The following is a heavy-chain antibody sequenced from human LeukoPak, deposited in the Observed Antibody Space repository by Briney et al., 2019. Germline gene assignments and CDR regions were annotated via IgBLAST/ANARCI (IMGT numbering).Heavy chain of an antibody. Sequence: GRSLRLSCAASGXTFSSYAMHWVRQAPGKGLEWVAVISYDGSNKYYADSVKGRFTISRDNSKNTLYLQMNSLRAEDTAVYYCASTPPGVGATDYGMDVWGQGTTVTVSS. D-gene: IGHD1-26*01. CDR3: ASTPPGVGATDYGMDV. V-gene: IGHV3-30-3*01. CDR1: GXTFSSYA. CDR2: ISYDGSNK. J-gene: IGHJ6*02.